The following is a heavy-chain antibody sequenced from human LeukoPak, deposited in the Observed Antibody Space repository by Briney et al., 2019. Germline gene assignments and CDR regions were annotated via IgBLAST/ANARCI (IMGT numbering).Heavy chain of an antibody. CDR2: IYYIGRP. CDR1: GGSIRAGVYY. J-gene: IGHJ4*02. V-gene: IGHV4-30-4*01. CDR3: ARVNVDTDRIEGYSFDY. Sequence: PSETLCHSCTVSGGSIRAGVYYWSCVSHRPGKGMGWIGCIYYIGRPYSNPSLKSRVTISVDTSKIQFSLKLSSVTAADTAVYYCARVNVDTDRIEGYSFDYWGQGTQVSDCS. D-gene: IGHD5-18*01.